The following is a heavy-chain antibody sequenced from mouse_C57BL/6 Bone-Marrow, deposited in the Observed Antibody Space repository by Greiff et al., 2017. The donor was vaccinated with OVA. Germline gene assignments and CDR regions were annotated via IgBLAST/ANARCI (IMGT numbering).Heavy chain of an antibody. V-gene: IGHV1-64*01. Sequence: QVQLQQPGAELVKPGASVKLSCTASGYTFTSYWMHWVKQRPGQGLEWIGMIHPNSGSTNYTEKFKSKSTMTVDKSSSTPYMQLSSLTSEDSAVYYCARSEYYRNPYAMDYWGQGTSVTVSS. CDR2: IHPNSGST. J-gene: IGHJ4*01. CDR3: ARSEYYRNPYAMDY. CDR1: GYTFTSYW. D-gene: IGHD2-5*01.